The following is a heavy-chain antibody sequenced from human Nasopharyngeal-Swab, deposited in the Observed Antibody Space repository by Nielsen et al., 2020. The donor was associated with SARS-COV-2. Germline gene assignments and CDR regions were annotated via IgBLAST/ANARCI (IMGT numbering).Heavy chain of an antibody. D-gene: IGHD3-22*01. J-gene: IGHJ5*02. CDR2: ISGSGFT. Sequence: GGPATGKGLEWVSSISGSGFTYYSDSVKGRFTISRDNSMDTLYLQMNGLRAEDTATYYCAKDWLYTSAWYGGSWGQGTLVTVSS. V-gene: IGHV3-23*01. CDR3: AKDWLYTSAWYGGS.